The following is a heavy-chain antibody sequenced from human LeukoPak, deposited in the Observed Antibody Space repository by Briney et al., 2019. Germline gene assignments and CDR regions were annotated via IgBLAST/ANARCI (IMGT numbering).Heavy chain of an antibody. CDR3: ASADQLRDAFDI. D-gene: IGHD2-2*01. V-gene: IGHV1-2*02. CDR1: GYTFTGYY. Sequence: ASVKVPCKASGYTFTGYYMHWVRQAPGQGLEWMGWINPNSGGTNYAQKFQGRVTMTRDTSISTAYMELSRLRSDDTAVYYCASADQLRDAFDIWGQGTMVTVSS. J-gene: IGHJ3*02. CDR2: INPNSGGT.